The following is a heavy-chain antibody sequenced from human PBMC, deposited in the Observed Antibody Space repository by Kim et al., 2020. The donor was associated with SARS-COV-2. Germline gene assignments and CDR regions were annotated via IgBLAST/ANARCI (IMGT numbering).Heavy chain of an antibody. V-gene: IGHV4-59*08. CDR2: IYYIGST. J-gene: IGHJ3*02. CDR3: ARSALFRTFDI. Sequence: SETLSLTCTVSGDSISSYYWSWIRQPPGKRLEWIGYIYYIGSTNYNPSLKSRVTIAVDTSKNQFSLKLSSVTAADTAVYYCARSALFRTFDIWGQGTMVTVSS. CDR1: GDSISSYY. D-gene: IGHD2-21*01.